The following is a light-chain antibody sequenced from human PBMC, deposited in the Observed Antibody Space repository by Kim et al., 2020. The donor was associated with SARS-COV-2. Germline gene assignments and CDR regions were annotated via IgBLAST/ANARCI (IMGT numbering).Light chain of an antibody. V-gene: IGKV4-1*01. CDR3: QQYSSALYT. CDR2: WAS. J-gene: IGKJ2*01. Sequence: DIVMTQSPDSLAVSLGERATIKCKSSQSVIYSSNNKNYLAWYQQKPGQPPKLLIYWASTRESGVPDRFSGSGSGTDFTLTISSLQAEDVAIYYCQQYSSALYTFGQGTKLEIK. CDR1: QSVIYSSNNKNY.